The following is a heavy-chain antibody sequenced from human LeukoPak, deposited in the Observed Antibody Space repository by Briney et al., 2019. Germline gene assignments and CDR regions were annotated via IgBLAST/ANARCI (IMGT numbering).Heavy chain of an antibody. CDR3: ARDPDKGSGWYQGNY. CDR2: ISYDGSNK. D-gene: IGHD6-19*01. V-gene: IGHV3-30-3*01. J-gene: IGHJ4*02. CDR1: GFTFSSYA. Sequence: PGGSLRLSCAASGFTFSSYAMHWVRQAPGKGLEWVAVISYDGSNKYYADSVKGRFTISRDNSKNTLYLQMNSLRAEDTAVYYCARDPDKGSGWYQGNYWGQGTLVTVSS.